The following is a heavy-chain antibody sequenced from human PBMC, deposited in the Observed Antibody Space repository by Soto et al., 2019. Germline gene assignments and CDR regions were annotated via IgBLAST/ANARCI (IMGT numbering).Heavy chain of an antibody. Sequence: GASVKVSCKASGFTFTSSAVQWVRQARGQRLEWIGWIVVGSGNTNYAQKFQERVTITRDMSTSTAYMKLSSVTAADTAVYYCARGRKFFWEWLRPDGDFDYWGQGTLVTVSS. D-gene: IGHD5-12*01. CDR2: IVVGSGNT. CDR3: ARGRKFFWEWLRPDGDFDY. J-gene: IGHJ4*02. CDR1: GFTFTSSA. V-gene: IGHV1-58*01.